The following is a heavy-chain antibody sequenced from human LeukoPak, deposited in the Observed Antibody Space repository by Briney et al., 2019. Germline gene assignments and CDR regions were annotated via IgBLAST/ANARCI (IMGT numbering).Heavy chain of an antibody. V-gene: IGHV4-4*02. CDR2: IHHSGST. Sequence: PSETLSLTCVVSGGSISSSNWWSWVRQPPGKGLEWIGEIHHSGSTNYNPSPKSRVTISVDKSKNQFSLKLSSVTAADTAVYYCARDDKGIAAAGPNWYFDLWGRGTLVTVSS. CDR1: GGSISSSNW. D-gene: IGHD6-13*01. J-gene: IGHJ2*01. CDR3: ARDDKGIAAAGPNWYFDL.